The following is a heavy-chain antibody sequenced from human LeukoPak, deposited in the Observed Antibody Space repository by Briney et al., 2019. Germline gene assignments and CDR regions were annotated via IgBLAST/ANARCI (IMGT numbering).Heavy chain of an antibody. V-gene: IGHV3-21*01. D-gene: IGHD3-10*01. J-gene: IGHJ5*02. CDR1: GFTFSSYS. CDR2: ISSSSSYI. Sequence: GGSLRLSCAVSGFTFSSYSMNWVRQAPGKGLEWVSSISSSSSYIYYADSVKGRFTISRDNPKNSLYLQMNSLRAEDTAVYYCARGISGYYGSGSYPNWFDPWGQGTLVTVSS. CDR3: ARGISGYYGSGSYPNWFDP.